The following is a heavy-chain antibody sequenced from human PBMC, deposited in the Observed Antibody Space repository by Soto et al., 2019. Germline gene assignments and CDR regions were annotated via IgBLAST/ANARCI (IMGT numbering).Heavy chain of an antibody. D-gene: IGHD3-16*01. CDR2: ISSSSSYI. V-gene: IGHV3-21*01. CDR1: GFTFSSYS. CDR3: ARGLQTRGAFDI. Sequence: EVQLVESGGGLVKPGGSLRLSCAASGFTFSSYSMNWVRQAPGKGLEWVSSISSSSSYIYYADSVKGRFTISRDNAKNSLYLQMNSLRAEDTAVFYRARGLQTRGAFDIWGQGTMVTVSS. J-gene: IGHJ3*02.